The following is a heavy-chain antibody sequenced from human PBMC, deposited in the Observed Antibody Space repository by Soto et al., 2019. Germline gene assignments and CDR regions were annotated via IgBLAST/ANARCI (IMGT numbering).Heavy chain of an antibody. V-gene: IGHV1-18*01. D-gene: IGHD3-3*01. CDR3: ARDSSSQYPHQAASYDFWSGLLVVEKDY. CDR2: ISAYNGNT. CDR1: GYTFTSYG. Sequence: ASVKVSCKASGYTFTSYGISWVRQAPGQGLEWMGWISAYNGNTNYAQKLQGRVTMTTDTSTSTAYMELRSLRSDDTAMYYCARDSSSQYPHQAASYDFWSGLLVVEKDYWGQGTLVTVSS. J-gene: IGHJ4*02.